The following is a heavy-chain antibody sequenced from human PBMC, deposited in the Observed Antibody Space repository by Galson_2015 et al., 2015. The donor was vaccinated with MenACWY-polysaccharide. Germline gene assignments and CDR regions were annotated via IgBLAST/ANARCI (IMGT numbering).Heavy chain of an antibody. J-gene: IGHJ4*02. CDR3: AKVGPRSSWTMGLDY. Sequence: MSWVRQAPGRGLEWVSGSGSGGGLYYADSVKVRFTASRDNSKNTLYLQMSKLRAEDTAVYYCAKVGPRSSWTMGLDYWGQGTLVTVSS. V-gene: IGHV3-23*01. D-gene: IGHD6-13*01. CDR2: SGSGGGL.